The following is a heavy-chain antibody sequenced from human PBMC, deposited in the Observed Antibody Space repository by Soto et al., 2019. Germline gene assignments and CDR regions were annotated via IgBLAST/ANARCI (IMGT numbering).Heavy chain of an antibody. J-gene: IGHJ5*02. CDR1: GFTFSSYC. CDR2: INSDGSST. CDR3: AREGEYDSNWFVP. D-gene: IGHD3-22*01. V-gene: IGHV3-74*01. Sequence: EVQLVESGGGLFQPGVSLRLSFAASGFTFSSYCMHCVRQAPGKGLVWVSRINSDGSSTSYADSVKGRFTISRDNAKNTLYLQMNSLRAEVTAVYYCAREGEYDSNWFVPWGQGSLVTVSS.